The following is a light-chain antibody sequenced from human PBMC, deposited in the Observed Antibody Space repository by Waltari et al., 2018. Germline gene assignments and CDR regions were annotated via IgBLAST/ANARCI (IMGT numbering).Light chain of an antibody. CDR3: CSYAGTSTVI. CDR1: SSDVGAYNF. CDR2: DVS. J-gene: IGLJ2*01. Sequence: QSALTQPASVSGSPGQSITISCPGTSSDVGAYNFVSWYQQHPGKAPKFMIYDVSKRPSGVSNRFSGSKSGNTASLTISGLQAEDEADYYCCSYAGTSTVIFGGGTKLTVL. V-gene: IGLV2-23*02.